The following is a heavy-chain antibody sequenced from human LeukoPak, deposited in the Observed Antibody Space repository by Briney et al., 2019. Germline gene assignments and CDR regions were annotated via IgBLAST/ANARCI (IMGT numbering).Heavy chain of an antibody. Sequence: GASVKVSCKSSGYTFTGYYMHWVRQAPGQGLEWVGWINPNSGGTNSAQKFQGRVTMTRDTSISTAYMELISLRSDDTAVYYCARGAVGITMAGGLTNYYFYMDVWGKGTTVTVSS. V-gene: IGHV1-2*02. J-gene: IGHJ6*03. CDR1: GYTFTGYY. CDR3: ARGAVGITMAGGLTNYYFYMDV. CDR2: INPNSGGT. D-gene: IGHD3-10*01.